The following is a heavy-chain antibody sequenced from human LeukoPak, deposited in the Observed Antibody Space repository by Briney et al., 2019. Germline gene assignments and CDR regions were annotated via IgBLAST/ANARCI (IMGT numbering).Heavy chain of an antibody. CDR2: IYYSGST. V-gene: IGHV4-59*08. CDR1: GGSISSYY. D-gene: IGHD6-19*01. CDR3: ARGGVAVAGPYFDY. Sequence: SETLSLTCAVSGGSISSYYWSWIRQPPGKGLEWIGYIYYSGSTNYNPSLKSRVTISVDTSKNQFSLKLSSVTAADTAVYYCARGGVAVAGPYFDYWGQGTLVTVSS. J-gene: IGHJ4*02.